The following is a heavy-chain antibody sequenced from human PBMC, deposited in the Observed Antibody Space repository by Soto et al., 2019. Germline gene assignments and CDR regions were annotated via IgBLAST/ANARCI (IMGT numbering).Heavy chain of an antibody. CDR1: GYTFTSNH. CDR3: ARDLKYYADHYNWFDP. D-gene: IGHD3-16*01. J-gene: IGHJ5*02. Sequence: GASVKVSCKASGYTFTSNHVHWVRQAPGQGLEWMGIINPGDGTTSYAQKFRGRVTMTRDTSTNTVYMEVNSLRSEDTAVYYCARDLKYYADHYNWFDPWGQGTLVTVPQ. V-gene: IGHV1-46*01. CDR2: INPGDGTT.